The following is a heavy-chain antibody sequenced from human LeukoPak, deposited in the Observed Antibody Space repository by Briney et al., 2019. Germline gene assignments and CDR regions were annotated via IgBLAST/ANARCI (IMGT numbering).Heavy chain of an antibody. Sequence: GASVKVSCKASGYTFTSYDINWVRQATGQGLEWMGWMNPNSGNTGYAQKFQGRVTMTRNTSISTAYMELSSLRSEDTAVYYCARAADIVVVPAAMVAFDIWGQGTMVTVSS. CDR3: ARAADIVVVPAAMVAFDI. D-gene: IGHD2-2*01. J-gene: IGHJ3*02. CDR1: GYTFTSYD. V-gene: IGHV1-8*01. CDR2: MNPNSGNT.